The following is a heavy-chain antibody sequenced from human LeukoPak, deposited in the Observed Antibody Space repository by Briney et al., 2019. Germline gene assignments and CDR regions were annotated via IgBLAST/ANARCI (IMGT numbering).Heavy chain of an antibody. Sequence: SGTLSLTCAVSGGSISSSNWWSWVRQPPGKGLEWIGEVYHSGSTNYNPSLESRVTISIDKSKNQFSLQLSSVTAADTAVYYCGAGDSYYFDYWGQGTLVTVSS. V-gene: IGHV4-4*02. D-gene: IGHD4-17*01. CDR1: GGSISSSNW. CDR3: GAGDSYYFDY. J-gene: IGHJ4*02. CDR2: VYHSGST.